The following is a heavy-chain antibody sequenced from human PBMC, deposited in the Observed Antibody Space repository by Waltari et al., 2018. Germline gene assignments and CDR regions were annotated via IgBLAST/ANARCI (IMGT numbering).Heavy chain of an antibody. V-gene: IGHV4-39*07. CDR1: GGSIRSGNYY. CDR3: ASDYSSYDAFDI. Sequence: QVQLQESGPGLVKSSQTLSLTCTFSGGSIRSGNYYWLWIRQPPGKGLEWIGEINHSGSTNYNPSLKSRVTISVDTSKNQFSLKLSSVTAADTAVYYCASDYSSYDAFDIWGQGTMVTVSS. D-gene: IGHD6-6*01. J-gene: IGHJ3*02. CDR2: INHSGST.